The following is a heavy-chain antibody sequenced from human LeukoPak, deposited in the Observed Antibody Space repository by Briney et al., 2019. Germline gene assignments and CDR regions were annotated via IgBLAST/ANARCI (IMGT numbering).Heavy chain of an antibody. CDR1: GLRFSDYY. V-gene: IGHV3-11*01. CDR3: ANWAGTYYYYYYMDV. CDR2: ISSGGDIM. Sequence: GGSLRLSCAASGLRFSDYYASWIRQAPGKGLQWVSYISSGGDIMHYADSVKGRFTSSRDNAKNSGYLEMNSLRAEDTAVYYCANWAGTYYYYYYMDVWGKGTTVTISS. J-gene: IGHJ6*03. D-gene: IGHD6-19*01.